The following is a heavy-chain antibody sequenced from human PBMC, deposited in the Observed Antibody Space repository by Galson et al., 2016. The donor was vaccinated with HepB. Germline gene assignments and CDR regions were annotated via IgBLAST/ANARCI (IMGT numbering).Heavy chain of an antibody. D-gene: IGHD1-26*01. CDR2: ISSSSSYI. CDR1: GFTFSSYS. Sequence: SLRLSCAASGFTFSSYSMNWVRQAPGKGLEWVSSISSSSSYIYYADSVKGRFTISGDNAKNSLYLQMNSLRAEDTAMYYCATVGGSTYGLRSDAFDIWGQGTMVTVSS. V-gene: IGHV3-21*04. J-gene: IGHJ3*02. CDR3: ATVGGSTYGLRSDAFDI.